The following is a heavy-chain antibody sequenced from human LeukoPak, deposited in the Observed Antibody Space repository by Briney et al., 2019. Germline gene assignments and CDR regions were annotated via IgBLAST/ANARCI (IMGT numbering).Heavy chain of an antibody. V-gene: IGHV3-53*01. J-gene: IGHJ4*02. CDR2: IYSGGTT. Sequence: PGGSLRLSCAASGFTVSSNYMNWVRQAPGKGLEWVSIIYSGGTTYYADSVKGRFTISRDNSKNTLYLQMSSLRAEDTAVYYCARVLWNGDYPRFDYWGQGTLVTVSS. CDR1: GFTVSSNY. D-gene: IGHD4-17*01. CDR3: ARVLWNGDYPRFDY.